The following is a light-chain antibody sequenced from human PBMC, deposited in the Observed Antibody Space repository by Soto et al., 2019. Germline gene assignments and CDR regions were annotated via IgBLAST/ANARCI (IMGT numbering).Light chain of an antibody. CDR2: AAS. CDR1: QSISSY. Sequence: DIQLPQSPSSLSASVGDRVTITCRASQSISSYLNWYQQKPGKAPKLLIYAASSLQSGVPSRFSGSGSGTDFTLTISSLQPEDFATYYCQQSYSTPFGQGTKVEIK. J-gene: IGKJ1*01. V-gene: IGKV1-39*01. CDR3: QQSYSTP.